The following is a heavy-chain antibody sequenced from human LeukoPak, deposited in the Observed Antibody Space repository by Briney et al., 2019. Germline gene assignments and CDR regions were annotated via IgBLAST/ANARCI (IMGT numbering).Heavy chain of an antibody. CDR3: AKAYDSSGYYPHFDY. J-gene: IGHJ4*02. CDR1: GFTFSSYA. V-gene: IGHV3-23*01. D-gene: IGHD3-22*01. CDR2: ISGSGGST. Sequence: VGSLRLSCAASGFTFSSYAMSSVRQAPGTGLEWVSAISGSGGSTYYADSVKGRFTISRDNSKNTLYLQMNSLRAEDTAVYYCAKAYDSSGYYPHFDYWGQGTLVTVSS.